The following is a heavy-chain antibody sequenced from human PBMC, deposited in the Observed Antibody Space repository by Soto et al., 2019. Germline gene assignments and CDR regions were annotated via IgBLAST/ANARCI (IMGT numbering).Heavy chain of an antibody. CDR2: ISYDGSNK. Sequence: GGSLRLSCAASGFTFSSYGMHWVRQAPGKGLEWVAVISYDGSNKYYADSVKGRFTISRDNSKNTLYLQMNSLRAEDTAVYYCAKDKEAYGDYYFDYCGQGTLVTVSS. CDR3: AKDKEAYGDYYFDY. J-gene: IGHJ4*02. CDR1: GFTFSSYG. D-gene: IGHD4-17*01. V-gene: IGHV3-30*18.